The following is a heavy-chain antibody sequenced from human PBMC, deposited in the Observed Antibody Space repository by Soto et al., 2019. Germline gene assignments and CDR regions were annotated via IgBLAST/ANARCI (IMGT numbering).Heavy chain of an antibody. CDR3: AKRPYYDFWSGYYLDY. D-gene: IGHD3-3*01. CDR2: ISGSGGST. Sequence: GGSLRLSCAASGFTFSSYAMSWVRQAPGKGLEWVSAISGSGGSTYYADSVKGRFTISRDNSKNTLYLQMNSLRAEDTAVYYCAKRPYYDFWSGYYLDYWGQGTLVNVSS. J-gene: IGHJ4*02. V-gene: IGHV3-23*01. CDR1: GFTFSSYA.